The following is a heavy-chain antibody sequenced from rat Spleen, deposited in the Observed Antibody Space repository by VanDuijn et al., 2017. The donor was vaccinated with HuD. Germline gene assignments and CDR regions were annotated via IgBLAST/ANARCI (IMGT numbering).Heavy chain of an antibody. CDR3: ARQWYRYKGLFDY. V-gene: IGHV5-31*01. CDR2: ITNNGGNS. Sequence: EVQLVESGGGLMQPGRSLKLSCVASGFTFNKYWMTWIRQAPGKGLEWVASITNNGGNSYYQDYVKGRFTISRDNAKSTLYLKMDSLRSEDTATYYCARQWYRYKGLFDYWGQGVMVTVSS. CDR1: GFTFNKYW. J-gene: IGHJ2*01. D-gene: IGHD1-5*01.